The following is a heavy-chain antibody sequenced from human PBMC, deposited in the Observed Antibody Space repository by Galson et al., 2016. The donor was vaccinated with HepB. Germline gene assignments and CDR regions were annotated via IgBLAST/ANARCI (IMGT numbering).Heavy chain of an antibody. CDR2: IWYDGSNK. D-gene: IGHD2-8*01. Sequence: SLRLSCAASGFTFGRHGMHWVRQAPGKGPEWVAVIWYDGSNKYYADSVKGRFTISRDNSENTVYLQMNSLRADDTAVYYCARDRGVNVYYSYGMDVWGQGTTVAVSS. V-gene: IGHV3-33*01. CDR1: GFTFGRHG. CDR3: ARDRGVNVYYSYGMDV. J-gene: IGHJ6*02.